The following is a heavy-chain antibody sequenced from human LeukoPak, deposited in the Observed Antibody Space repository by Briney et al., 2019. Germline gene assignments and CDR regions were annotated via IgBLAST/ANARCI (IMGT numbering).Heavy chain of an antibody. Sequence: ASVKISCNASGYTFTSYDINWVRQATGQGLEWMGWMNPNSGNTGYAQKFQGRVTMTRNTSISTAYMELSSLRSEDTAVYYCARGAPGIAAAGTVDYWGQGTLVTVSS. CDR2: MNPNSGNT. D-gene: IGHD6-13*01. J-gene: IGHJ4*02. V-gene: IGHV1-8*01. CDR3: ARGAPGIAAAGTVDY. CDR1: GYTFTSYD.